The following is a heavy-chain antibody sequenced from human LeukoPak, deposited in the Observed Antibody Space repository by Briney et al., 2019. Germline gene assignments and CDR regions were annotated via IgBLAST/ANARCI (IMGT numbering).Heavy chain of an antibody. CDR2: IYHSGST. CDR3: AREAVIIPTGVEGPWFDP. V-gene: IGHV4-4*02. J-gene: IGHJ5*02. D-gene: IGHD1-14*01. Sequence: SETLSLTCAVSGGSIRSSNWWSWVRQPPGKGLEWIGEIYHSGSTNYNPSLKSRVTISLDKSKNQFSLKLSSVTAADTAVYYCAREAVIIPTGVEGPWFDPWGQGTLVAVSS. CDR1: GGSIRSSNW.